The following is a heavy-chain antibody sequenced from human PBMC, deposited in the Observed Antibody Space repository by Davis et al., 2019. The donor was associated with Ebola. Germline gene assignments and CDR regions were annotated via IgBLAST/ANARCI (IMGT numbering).Heavy chain of an antibody. D-gene: IGHD3-22*01. CDR3: AREGYYYDSSGYYGLWIDY. CDR2: ISAYNGNT. CDR1: GGSFSSYT. V-gene: IGHV1-18*01. Sequence: AASVKVSCKASGGSFSSYTISWVRQAPGQGLEWMGWISAYNGNTNYAQKLQGRVTMTTDTSTSTAYMELRSLRSDDTAVYYCAREGYYYDSSGYYGLWIDYWGQGTLVTVSS. J-gene: IGHJ4*02.